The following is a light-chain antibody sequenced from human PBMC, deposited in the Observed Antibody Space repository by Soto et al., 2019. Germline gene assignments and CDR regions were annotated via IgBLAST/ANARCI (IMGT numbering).Light chain of an antibody. CDR2: EVS. CDR1: SSDVGGYNY. CDR3: SSYNV. V-gene: IGLV2-8*01. J-gene: IGLJ1*01. Sequence: QSVLTQPPSASGSPGQSVTISCTGTSSDVGGYNYVSWYQQHPGKAPKLMIYEVSKRPSGVPDRFSGSKSGNTASLTVSGLQAEDEADYYCSSYNVFGTGTKVTV.